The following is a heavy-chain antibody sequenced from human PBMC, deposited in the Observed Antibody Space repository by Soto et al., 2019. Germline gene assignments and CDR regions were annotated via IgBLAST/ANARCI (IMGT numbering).Heavy chain of an antibody. CDR1: GFTVSSNY. J-gene: IGHJ4*02. CDR2: IYSGGST. D-gene: IGHD1-1*01. Sequence: PGGSLRLSCVVSGFTVSSNYMTWVRQAPGKGLEWVSVIYSGGSTYYTDSVKGRFTISRDNSKNTLYLQMNSLRAEDTAVYYCARSRTSIDYWGQGTLVTVSS. V-gene: IGHV3-53*01. CDR3: ARSRTSIDY.